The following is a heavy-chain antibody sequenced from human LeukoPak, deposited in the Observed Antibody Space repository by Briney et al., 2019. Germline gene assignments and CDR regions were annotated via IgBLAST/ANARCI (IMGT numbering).Heavy chain of an antibody. CDR2: ISYDGITN. CDR3: AKKAAPVSAIRAGFDY. CDR1: GFTFTSYG. Sequence: GGSLRLSCSASGFTFTSYGMHWVRQAPGKGLEWVAVISYDGITNYYADSVKGRFTVSRDNSGNTLYLQMNSLRADDTAVYYCAKKAAPVSAIRAGFDYWGQGTLVTVSS. J-gene: IGHJ4*02. V-gene: IGHV3-30*18. D-gene: IGHD2-21*01.